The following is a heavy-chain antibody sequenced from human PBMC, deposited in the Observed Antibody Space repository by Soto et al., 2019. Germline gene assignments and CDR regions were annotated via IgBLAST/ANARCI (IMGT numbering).Heavy chain of an antibody. V-gene: IGHV1-69*02. J-gene: IGHJ6*03. D-gene: IGHD5-12*01. Sequence: ASVKVSCKASGGTFSSYTISWVRQAPGQGLEWMGRIIPILGIANYAQKFQGRVTITADKSTSTAYMELSRLRSEDTAVYYWARSGYDRRGQPYYYYYMDVWGKGTTVTVSS. CDR3: ARSGYDRRGQPYYYYYMDV. CDR1: GGTFSSYT. CDR2: IIPILGIA.